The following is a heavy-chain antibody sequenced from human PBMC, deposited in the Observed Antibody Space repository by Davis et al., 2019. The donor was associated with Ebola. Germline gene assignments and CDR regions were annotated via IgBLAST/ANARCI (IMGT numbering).Heavy chain of an antibody. Sequence: PGGSLRLSCAASGFPFRLFAMSWVRQAPGKGPEWVAGIRGDGTDTFYADSVKGRFTISRDNSNNILYLQMNSLRVEDTAIYFCAKDRLILRPHYFDSWGQGTLITVSS. CDR3: AKDRLILRPHYFDS. J-gene: IGHJ4*02. CDR1: GFPFRLFA. V-gene: IGHV3-23*01. CDR2: IRGDGTDT.